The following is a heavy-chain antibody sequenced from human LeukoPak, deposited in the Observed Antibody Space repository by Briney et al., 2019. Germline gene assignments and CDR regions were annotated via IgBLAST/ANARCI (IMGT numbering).Heavy chain of an antibody. V-gene: IGHV3-9*01. D-gene: IGHD2/OR15-2a*01. CDR2: ISWNSGSI. CDR3: ARDSGPFYARLGMDV. CDR1: GFTFDDYA. J-gene: IGHJ6*02. Sequence: PGRSLRLSCAASGFTFDDYAMHWVRQAPGKGLEWVSGISWNSGSIGYADSVKGRFTISRDNAKNSLYLQMNSLRAEDTAVYFCARDSGPFYARLGMDVWGQGTTVTVSS.